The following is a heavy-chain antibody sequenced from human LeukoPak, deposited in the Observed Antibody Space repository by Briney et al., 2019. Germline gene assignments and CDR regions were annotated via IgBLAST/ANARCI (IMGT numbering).Heavy chain of an antibody. J-gene: IGHJ4*02. Sequence: GASLRLSCAASGFTFSNYAMSWVRQAPGKGLEWVGRIKSKTDGGTTDYAAPVKGRFTISRDDSKNTLYLQMNSLKTEDTAVYYCTTDAYYYGSGSADYWGQGTLVTVSS. CDR1: GFTFSNYA. V-gene: IGHV3-15*01. CDR2: IKSKTDGGTT. CDR3: TTDAYYYGSGSADY. D-gene: IGHD3-10*01.